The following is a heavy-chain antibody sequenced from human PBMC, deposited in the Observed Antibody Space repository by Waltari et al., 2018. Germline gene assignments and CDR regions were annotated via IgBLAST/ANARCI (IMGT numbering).Heavy chain of an antibody. J-gene: IGHJ4*02. D-gene: IGHD6-13*01. V-gene: IGHV3-30-3*01. Sequence: QVQLVESGGGVVQPGRSLRLSCAASGFTFSSYAMHWVRQAPGKGLEWVAVISYDGSNKYYADSVKGRFTISRDNSKNTLYLQMNSLRAEDTAVYYCARERDDPGYIDYWGQGTLVTVSS. CDR3: ARERDDPGYIDY. CDR2: ISYDGSNK. CDR1: GFTFSSYA.